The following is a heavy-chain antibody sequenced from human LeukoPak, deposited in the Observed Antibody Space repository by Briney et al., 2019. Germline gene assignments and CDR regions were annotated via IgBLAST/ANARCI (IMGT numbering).Heavy chain of an antibody. J-gene: IGHJ5*02. CDR3: ARERGVAVAGEGVDP. V-gene: IGHV1-46*01. D-gene: IGHD6-19*01. Sequence: ASVKVSCKASGYTFTRHYIQWVRQAPGQGLEGMGIINPSGGSTSYAQKFQGRVTLTRDTSTSTVYMELSSLRSEDTAVYYCARERGVAVAGEGVDPWGQGTLVTVSS. CDR1: GYTFTRHY. CDR2: INPSGGST.